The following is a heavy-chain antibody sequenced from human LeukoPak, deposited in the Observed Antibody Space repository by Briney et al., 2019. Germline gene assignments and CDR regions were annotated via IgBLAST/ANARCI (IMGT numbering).Heavy chain of an antibody. D-gene: IGHD2-15*01. CDR2: ISGSGGST. CDR1: GFTFSSYA. V-gene: IGHV3-23*01. CDR3: ARDLKASVADY. Sequence: GGSLRLSCAASGFTFSSYAMSWVRQAPGQGLEWVSAISGSGGSTYYADSVKGRFTISRDNSKNTLYLQMNSLSAEDTAVYYCARDLKASVADYWGQGTLVTVSS. J-gene: IGHJ4*02.